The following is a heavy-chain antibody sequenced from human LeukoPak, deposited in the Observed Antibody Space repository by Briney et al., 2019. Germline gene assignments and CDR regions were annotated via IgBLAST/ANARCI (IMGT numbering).Heavy chain of an antibody. V-gene: IGHV4-34*01. CDR3: ARGRFSPPLYDSSGYGRAFDI. D-gene: IGHD3-22*01. CDR1: GGSFSGYY. Sequence: SEPLSLTCAVYGGSFSGYYWSWIRQPPGKGLEWIGEINHRGSTNYNPSLKSRVTISVDTSKNQFSLKLNSVTAADTAVYYCARGRFSPPLYDSSGYGRAFDIWGQGTMVTVSS. CDR2: INHRGST. J-gene: IGHJ3*02.